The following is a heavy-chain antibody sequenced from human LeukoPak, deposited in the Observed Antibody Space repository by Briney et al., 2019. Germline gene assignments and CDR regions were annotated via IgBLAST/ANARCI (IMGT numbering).Heavy chain of an antibody. V-gene: IGHV4-39*01. CDR3: ARTYSSGWYLGY. CDR2: IYYSGST. CDR1: GGSISSSSYY. J-gene: IGHJ4*02. D-gene: IGHD6-19*01. Sequence: PSETLSLTCTVSGGSISSSSYYWGWIRQPPGKGLEWIGSIYYSGSTYYSPSLKSRVTISVDTSKNQFSLKLSSVTAADTAVYYCARTYSSGWYLGYWGQGTLVTVSS.